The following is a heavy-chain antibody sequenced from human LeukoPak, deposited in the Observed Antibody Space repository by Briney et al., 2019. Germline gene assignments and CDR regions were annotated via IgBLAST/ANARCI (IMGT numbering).Heavy chain of an antibody. CDR2: ISSSGSTI. J-gene: IGHJ3*02. Sequence: GGSLRLSCAASGFTFSSYEVNWVRQAPGKGLEWVSYISSSGSTIYYADSVKGRFTISRDNAKNSLYLQMNSLRAEDTAVYYCARELYDYVWGSYRLDAFDIWGQGTMVTVSS. CDR3: ARELYDYVWGSYRLDAFDI. D-gene: IGHD3-16*02. V-gene: IGHV3-48*03. CDR1: GFTFSSYE.